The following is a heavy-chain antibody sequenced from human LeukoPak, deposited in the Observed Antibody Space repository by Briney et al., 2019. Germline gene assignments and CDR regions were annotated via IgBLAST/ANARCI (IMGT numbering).Heavy chain of an antibody. CDR1: GFTFSSYA. D-gene: IGHD4-17*01. CDR3: AREDGDYFDY. Sequence: LPGRSLGLSCAASGFTFSSYAMHWVRQAPGKGLEWVAVISYDGSNKYYADSVKGRFTISRDNSKNTLYLQMNSLRAEDTAVYYCAREDGDYFDYWGQGTLVTVSS. V-gene: IGHV3-30-3*01. CDR2: ISYDGSNK. J-gene: IGHJ4*02.